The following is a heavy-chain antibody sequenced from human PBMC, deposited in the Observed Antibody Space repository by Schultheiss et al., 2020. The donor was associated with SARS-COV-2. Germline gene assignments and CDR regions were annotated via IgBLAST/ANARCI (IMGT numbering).Heavy chain of an antibody. CDR2: IYYSGST. V-gene: IGHV4-59*08. J-gene: IGHJ5*02. CDR3: ARHGSSYSSGWSHPYNWFDP. D-gene: IGHD6-19*01. CDR1: GGSIRGYY. Sequence: SETLSLTCTVSGGSIRGYYWSWIRQPPGKGLEWIDYIYYSGSTNYNPSLKSRVTISVDTSKNQFSLKLSSVTAADTAVYYCARHGSSYSSGWSHPYNWFDPWGQGTLVTVSS.